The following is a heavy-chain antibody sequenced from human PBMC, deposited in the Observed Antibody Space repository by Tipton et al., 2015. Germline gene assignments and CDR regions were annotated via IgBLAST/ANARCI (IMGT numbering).Heavy chain of an antibody. CDR1: GGSISSYY. CDR2: IYTSGST. J-gene: IGHJ4*02. D-gene: IGHD2/OR15-2a*01. CDR3: ARESLLAYSFDY. Sequence: LRLSCTVSGGSISSYYWSWIRQPAGKGLEWIGRIYTSGSTNYNPSLKSRVTMSVDTSKNQFSLKLSSVTAADTAVYYCARESLLAYSFDYWGQGTLVTVSS. V-gene: IGHV4-4*07.